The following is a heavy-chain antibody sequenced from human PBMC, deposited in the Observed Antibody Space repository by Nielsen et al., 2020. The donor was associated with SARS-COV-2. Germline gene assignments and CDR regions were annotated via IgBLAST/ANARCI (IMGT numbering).Heavy chain of an antibody. Sequence: SQTLSLTCDISGDSVSRHSTNWNWIRQSPSRGLEWLGRTYYRSKWYTDYAVSVESRITINADTSKNQFSLQLSSVTPEDTAVYYCTRDAVKVERPLAGVFDYWGQGTVVTVSS. CDR2: TYYRSKWYT. CDR3: TRDAVKVERPLAGVFDY. CDR1: GDSVSRHSTN. V-gene: IGHV6-1*01. D-gene: IGHD1-1*01. J-gene: IGHJ4*02.